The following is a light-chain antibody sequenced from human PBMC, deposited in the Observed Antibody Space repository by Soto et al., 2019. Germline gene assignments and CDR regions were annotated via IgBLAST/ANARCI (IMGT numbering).Light chain of an antibody. Sequence: QSVLTQPASVSGSPGQSITISCTGTSSDVGGYNYVSWYQQHPGIAPKLLIYGVTNRPPGVSPRFSGSKSGNTASLTISGLQAEDEADYHCSSYSSASTLLYLFGTGTKVTVL. CDR2: GVT. V-gene: IGLV2-14*01. CDR1: SSDVGGYNY. CDR3: SSYSSASTLLYL. J-gene: IGLJ1*01.